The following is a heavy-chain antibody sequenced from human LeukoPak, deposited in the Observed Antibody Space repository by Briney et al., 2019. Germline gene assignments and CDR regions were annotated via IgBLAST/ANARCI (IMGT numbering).Heavy chain of an antibody. V-gene: IGHV1-2*06. J-gene: IGHJ3*02. CDR3: ARGGNRRGYDAFDI. CDR1: GYTFTGYY. Sequence: ASVKVSCKASGYTFTGYYMHWVRQAPGQGLEWMGRISPNSGGTNYAQKFQGRVTMTRDTSISTAYMELSRLRSDDTAVYYCARGGNRRGYDAFDIWGQGTMVTVSS. D-gene: IGHD4-23*01. CDR2: ISPNSGGT.